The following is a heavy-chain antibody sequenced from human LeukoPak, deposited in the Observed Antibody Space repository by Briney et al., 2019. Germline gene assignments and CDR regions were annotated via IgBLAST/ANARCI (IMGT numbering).Heavy chain of an antibody. Sequence: SETLSLTCTVSGGSISSYYWSWIRQPPGKGLEWIGYIYYSGSTNCNPSLKSRVTISVDASKNQFSPKLSSVTAADTAVYYCARFSYDSSGSNYYFDYWGQGTLVTVSS. CDR1: GGSISSYY. CDR2: IYYSGST. CDR3: ARFSYDSSGSNYYFDY. J-gene: IGHJ4*02. V-gene: IGHV4-59*01. D-gene: IGHD3-22*01.